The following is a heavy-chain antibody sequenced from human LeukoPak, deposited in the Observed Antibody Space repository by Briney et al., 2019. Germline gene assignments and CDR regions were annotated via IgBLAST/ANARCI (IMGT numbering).Heavy chain of an antibody. J-gene: IGHJ4*02. CDR3: AKDSGAYSAYIHY. CDR1: GFTFSSYA. Sequence: GGSLRLSCAASGFTFSSYAMSWVRQAPGKGLEWVSSTGTSGDSTYYANSVEGRFTISRDNSKNTLYLQMNNLRAEDTAVYYCAKDSGAYSAYIHYWGQGTLVTVSS. CDR2: TGTSGDST. D-gene: IGHD3-22*01. V-gene: IGHV3-23*01.